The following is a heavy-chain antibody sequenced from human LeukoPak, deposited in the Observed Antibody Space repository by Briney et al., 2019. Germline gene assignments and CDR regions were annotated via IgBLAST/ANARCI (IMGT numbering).Heavy chain of an antibody. CDR1: GYTFTSYA. CDR3: ARGEPPLVTSFDY. D-gene: IGHD1-26*01. J-gene: IGHJ4*02. CDR2: INAGNGNT. V-gene: IGHV1-3*01. Sequence: ASVKVSCKASGYTFTSYAMHWVRQAPGQRLEWMGWINAGNGNTKYSQKFQGRVTITRDTSASTAYMELSSLRSVDTAVYYCARGEPPLVTSFDYWGQGTLVTVSS.